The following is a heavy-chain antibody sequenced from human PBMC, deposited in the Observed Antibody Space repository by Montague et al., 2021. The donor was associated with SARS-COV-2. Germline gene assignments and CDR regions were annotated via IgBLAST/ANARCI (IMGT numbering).Heavy chain of an antibody. J-gene: IGHJ6*02. D-gene: IGHD5-12*01. CDR3: ARVRGPTLATSFVDV. CDR1: GFTFSNNA. V-gene: IGHV3-48*02. Sequence: SLRLSCAASGFTFSNNAMHWVRQAPGKGLEWASFITGSSGTIYYADSVRGRFTISRDNGKNSLYLQMNSLRDEDTALYYCARVRGPTLATSFVDVWGQGTTVTVSS. CDR2: ITGSSGTI.